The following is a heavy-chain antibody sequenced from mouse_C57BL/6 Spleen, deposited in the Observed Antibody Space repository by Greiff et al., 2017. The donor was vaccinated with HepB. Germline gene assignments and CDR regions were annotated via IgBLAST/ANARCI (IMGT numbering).Heavy chain of an antibody. J-gene: IGHJ2*01. D-gene: IGHD2-1*01. CDR1: GYTFTSYW. V-gene: IGHV1-55*01. Sequence: VQLVESGAELVKPGASVKMSCKASGYTFTSYWITWVKQRPGQGLEWIGDIYPGSGSTNYNEKFKSKATLTVDTSSSTAYMQLSSLTSEDSAVYYCARKDYGNYDYWGQGTTLTVSS. CDR2: IYPGSGST. CDR3: ARKDYGNYDY.